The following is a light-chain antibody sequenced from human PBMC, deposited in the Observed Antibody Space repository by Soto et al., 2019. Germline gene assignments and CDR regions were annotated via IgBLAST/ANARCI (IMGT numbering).Light chain of an antibody. V-gene: IGLV2-14*01. CDR3: QSHDNSLSGYV. CDR2: EVS. CDR1: SSDVGGYNY. J-gene: IGLJ1*01. Sequence: QSALSQPASVSGSPGQSITISCAGTSSDVGGYNYVSWYQQHPGKAPKLMISEVSNRPSGVSNRFSGSKSGNTASLTISGLQAEDEADYYCQSHDNSLSGYVFGPGTKLTVL.